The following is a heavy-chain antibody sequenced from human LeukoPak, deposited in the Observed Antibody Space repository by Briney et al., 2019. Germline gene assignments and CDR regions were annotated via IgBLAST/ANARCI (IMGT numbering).Heavy chain of an antibody. D-gene: IGHD3-10*01. CDR1: GFTFGDYG. CDR2: ISYDGNYK. Sequence: GGSLRLSCAASGFTFGDYGMHWVRQAPGKGLEWVALISYDGNYKYYPDSVKGRFTISRDNSKNTLFLQVNSLRPEDTAVYYCAKERSRVRYYGMDVWGQGTTDTVSS. J-gene: IGHJ6*02. V-gene: IGHV3-30*18. CDR3: AKERSRVRYYGMDV.